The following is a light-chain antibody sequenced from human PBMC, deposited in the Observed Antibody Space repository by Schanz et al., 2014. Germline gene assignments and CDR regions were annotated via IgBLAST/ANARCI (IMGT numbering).Light chain of an antibody. J-gene: IGLJ2*01. CDR2: DVS. CDR1: SSDVGAYNY. Sequence: QSALTQPASVSGSPGQSITISCTGTSSDVGAYNYVSWYQQPPGKAPKLMIYDVSKRPSGVPDRFSASKSGNTASLTISGLQAEDEADYYCSSYAGSNNVVFGGGTKLTVL. CDR3: SSYAGSNNVV. V-gene: IGLV2-8*01.